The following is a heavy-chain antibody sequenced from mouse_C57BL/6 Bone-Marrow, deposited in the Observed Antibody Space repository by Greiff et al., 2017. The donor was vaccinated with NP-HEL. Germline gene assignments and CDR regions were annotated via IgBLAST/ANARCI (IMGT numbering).Heavy chain of an antibody. CDR2: IDPANGNT. CDR3: ANYYGSRGPWFAY. Sequence: EVQLVESVAELVRPGASVKLSCTASGFNIKNTYMHWVKQRPEQGLEWIGRIDPANGNTKYAPKFQGKATITADTSSNQAYLQLSSLTSEDTAIYYCANYYGSRGPWFAYWGQGTLVTVSA. D-gene: IGHD1-1*01. CDR1: GFNIKNTY. J-gene: IGHJ3*01. V-gene: IGHV14-3*01.